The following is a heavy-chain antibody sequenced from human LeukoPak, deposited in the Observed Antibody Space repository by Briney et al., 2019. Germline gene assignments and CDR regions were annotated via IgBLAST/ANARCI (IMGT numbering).Heavy chain of an antibody. J-gene: IGHJ4*02. CDR2: ISYDGSNK. Sequence: PGRSLRLSCAASGFTFSSYGMHWVRQAPGKGLEWVAVISYDGSNKYYADSVKGRFTISRDNSKNTLYLQLNSLRAEDTAVYYCAKDLGGGDCLWGQGTLVTVSS. CDR1: GFTFSSYG. D-gene: IGHD2-21*02. V-gene: IGHV3-30*18. CDR3: AKDLGGGDCL.